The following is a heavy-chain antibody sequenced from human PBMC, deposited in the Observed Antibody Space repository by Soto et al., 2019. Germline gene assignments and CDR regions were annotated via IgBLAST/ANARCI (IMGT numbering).Heavy chain of an antibody. V-gene: IGHV1-18*04. J-gene: IGHJ6*02. CDR2: ISPYTGNT. D-gene: IGHD6-19*01. CDR3: AREKGKAVTGTYYYYGMDV. CDR1: SYRFTSSV. Sequence: LKVSCKASSYRFTSSVINWVRQAPGPGLEWMGWISPYTGNTNYAQEFQGRVTMTSDTSTSTAYMELRRLRSDDTAVYYCAREKGKAVTGTYYYYGMDVWAQGTTVTVSS.